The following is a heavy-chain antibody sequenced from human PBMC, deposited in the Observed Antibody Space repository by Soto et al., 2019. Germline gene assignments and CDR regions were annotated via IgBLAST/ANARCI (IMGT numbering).Heavy chain of an antibody. D-gene: IGHD3-3*01. CDR2: IYHSGST. Sequence: SETLSLTCAVSGYSISSGYYWGWIRQPPGKGLEWIGSIYHSGSTYYNPSLKSRVTISVDTSKNQFSLKLSSVTAADTAVYYCARADYDSWSGYPNWFDPWGQGTLVTVSS. V-gene: IGHV4-38-2*01. CDR3: ARADYDSWSGYPNWFDP. J-gene: IGHJ5*02. CDR1: GYSISSGYY.